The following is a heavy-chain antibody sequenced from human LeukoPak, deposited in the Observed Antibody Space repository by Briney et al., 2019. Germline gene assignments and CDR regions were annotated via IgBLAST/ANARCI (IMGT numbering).Heavy chain of an antibody. V-gene: IGHV4-59*01. Sequence: SETLSLTCTVPGGSISDYYWSWIRQPPGKGLEWIGYIYYRGSTNYNPSLKSRVTISVDTSKNQFSLKLSSVTAADTAVYYCAGTSYYDFWSGYSWGQGTLVTVSS. J-gene: IGHJ5*02. CDR3: AGTSYYDFWSGYS. CDR2: IYYRGST. D-gene: IGHD3-3*01. CDR1: GGSISDYY.